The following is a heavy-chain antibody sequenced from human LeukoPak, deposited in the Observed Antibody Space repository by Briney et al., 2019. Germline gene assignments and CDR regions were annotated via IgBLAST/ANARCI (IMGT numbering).Heavy chain of an antibody. CDR2: IYYSGST. Sequence: SETLSPTCTVSGGSISSYYWSWIRQPPGKGLEWIGYIYYSGSTNYNPSLKSRVTISVDTSKNQFSLKLSSVTAADTAVYYCARGDYSGYDFGYWGQGTLVTVSS. J-gene: IGHJ4*02. V-gene: IGHV4-59*01. D-gene: IGHD5-12*01. CDR1: GGSISSYY. CDR3: ARGDYSGYDFGY.